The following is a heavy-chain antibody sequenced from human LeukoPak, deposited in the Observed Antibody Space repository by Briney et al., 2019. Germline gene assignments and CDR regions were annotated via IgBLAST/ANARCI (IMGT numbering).Heavy chain of an antibody. V-gene: IGHV4-34*01. CDR1: GGSFSGYY. D-gene: IGHD6-13*01. Sequence: TSETLSLTCAVYGGSFSGYYWSWIRQPPGKGLEWIGEINHSGSTNYNPSLKSRVTISVDTSKNQFSLKLSSVTAADTAVYYCARGALAAGSIYHKYYYYYYMDVWGKGTTVTVSS. CDR3: ARGALAAGSIYHKYYYYYYMDV. CDR2: INHSGST. J-gene: IGHJ6*03.